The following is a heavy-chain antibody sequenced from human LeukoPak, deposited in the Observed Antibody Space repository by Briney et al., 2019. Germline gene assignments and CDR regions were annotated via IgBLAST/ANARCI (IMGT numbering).Heavy chain of an antibody. J-gene: IGHJ4*02. CDR2: ISGSGGST. CDR3: AKDTSSSWFFDY. V-gene: IGHV3-23*01. Sequence: GGSLRLSCAASGFTFSSHAMSWVRQAPGKGLEWVSAISGSGGSTYYADSVKGRFTISRDNSKNTLYLQMNSLRAEDTAVYYCAKDTSSSWFFDYWGQGTLVTVSS. CDR1: GFTFSSHA. D-gene: IGHD6-13*01.